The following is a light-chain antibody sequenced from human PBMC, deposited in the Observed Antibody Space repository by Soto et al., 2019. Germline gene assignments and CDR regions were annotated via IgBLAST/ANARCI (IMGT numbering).Light chain of an antibody. Sequence: NFMLTQPQSVSESPGKTITISCTRSSGSIASAFVQWYRQRPGSAPTTVIYEDVRRSSGIPDRFSGSIDSSSNSASLTISGLTTDDEADYYCQSYYVLTGVFGGGTKVNVL. CDR1: SGSIASAF. V-gene: IGLV6-57*04. CDR3: QSYYVLTGV. CDR2: EDV. J-gene: IGLJ3*02.